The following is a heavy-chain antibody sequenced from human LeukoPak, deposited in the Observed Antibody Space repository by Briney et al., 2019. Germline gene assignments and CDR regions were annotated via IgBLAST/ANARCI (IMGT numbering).Heavy chain of an antibody. J-gene: IGHJ4*02. D-gene: IGHD5-12*01. CDR2: INSDGSSI. CDR1: GFTFSSYW. Sequence: SGGSLRLSCAASGFTFSSYWMHWVRQAPGKGLMWVSRINSDGSSITYADSVKGRFTISRDSAKNTLYLQMNSLRVEDTAVYYCAREGRVSGYDFDCWGQGTLVTVSS. V-gene: IGHV3-74*03. CDR3: AREGRVSGYDFDC.